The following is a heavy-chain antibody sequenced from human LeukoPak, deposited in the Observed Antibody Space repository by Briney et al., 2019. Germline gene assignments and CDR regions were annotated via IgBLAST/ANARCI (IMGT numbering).Heavy chain of an antibody. J-gene: IGHJ4*02. D-gene: IGHD3-22*01. V-gene: IGHV3-30*03. CDR1: GFTFSSYG. Sequence: GGSLRLSCAASGFTFSSYGMHWVRQAPGKGLEWVAVISYDGSNKYYADSVKGRFTISRDNAKNSLYLQMNSLRAEDTAVYYCARGVTYYYDSSGYSADYWGQGTLVTVSS. CDR2: ISYDGSNK. CDR3: ARGVTYYYDSSGYSADY.